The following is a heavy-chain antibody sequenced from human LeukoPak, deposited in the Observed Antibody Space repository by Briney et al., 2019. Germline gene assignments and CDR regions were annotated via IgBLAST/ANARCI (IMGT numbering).Heavy chain of an antibody. CDR2: IYPGDSDT. CDR1: GSSFTSYW. CDR3: ARRGSGWYVDY. V-gene: IGHV5-51*01. D-gene: IGHD6-19*01. Sequence: GAPLKISFKGSGSSFTSYWIGWVRQMPGKGLEWMGIIYPGDSDTRCSPSFQGQVTISADESISIACLQWSSLKASDTAMYYCARRGSGWYVDYWGQGTLVTVSS. J-gene: IGHJ4*02.